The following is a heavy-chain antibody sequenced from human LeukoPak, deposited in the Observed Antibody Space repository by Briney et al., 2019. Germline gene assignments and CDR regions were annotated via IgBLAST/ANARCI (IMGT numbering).Heavy chain of an antibody. CDR3: AREVSITMIVVVRAWGWFDP. CDR1: GFTVSGDY. V-gene: IGHV3-53*01. D-gene: IGHD3-22*01. J-gene: IGHJ5*02. Sequence: PGGSPRLSCAVSGFTVSGDYMSWVRQAPGKGLEWVSVIYSGGSTYYADSVKGRFTISRDNSKNTLYLQMNSLRAEDTAVYYCAREVSITMIVVVRAWGWFDPWGQGTLVTVSS. CDR2: IYSGGST.